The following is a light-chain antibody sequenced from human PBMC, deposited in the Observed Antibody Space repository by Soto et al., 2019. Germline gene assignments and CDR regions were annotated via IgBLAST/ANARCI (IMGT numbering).Light chain of an antibody. Sequence: QSVLTQPRSVSGSPGQSVTISCTGTSRDVGGYNFVSWYQQHPGKAPKLMIYDVSKRPSGVPDRFSGSKSGNTASLTISGLQAEDEADYYCCSYAGRYTLLFGGGTKLTVL. J-gene: IGLJ2*01. CDR1: SRDVGGYNF. CDR3: CSYAGRYTLL. V-gene: IGLV2-11*01. CDR2: DVS.